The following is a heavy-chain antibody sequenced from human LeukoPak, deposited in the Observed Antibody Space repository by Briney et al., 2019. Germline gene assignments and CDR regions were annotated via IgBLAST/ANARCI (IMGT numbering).Heavy chain of an antibody. D-gene: IGHD4-17*01. Sequence: SETLSLTCAVCGGSFSGYYWSWIRQPPGKGLEWIGEINHSGSTNYNPSLKSRVTISVDRSKNQFSLKLSSVTAADTAVYYCARSHDYGDYGYFDYWGQGTLVTVSS. CDR3: ARSHDYGDYGYFDY. J-gene: IGHJ4*02. V-gene: IGHV4-34*01. CDR1: GGSFSGYY. CDR2: INHSGST.